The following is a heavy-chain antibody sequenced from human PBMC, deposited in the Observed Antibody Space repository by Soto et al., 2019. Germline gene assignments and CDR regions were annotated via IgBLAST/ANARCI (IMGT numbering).Heavy chain of an antibody. D-gene: IGHD2-2*01. CDR3: AIRYCRSTSCYDSPYFDY. CDR2: INAGNVNT. CDR1: GYTFTSYA. J-gene: IGHJ4*02. Sequence: QVQLVQSGAEVKKPGASVKVSCKASGYTFTSYAMHWVRQAPGQRLEWMGWINAGNVNTKYSQKFQGRVTITRDTSASTAYVEVSSLGSEATAVYYCAIRYCRSTSCYDSPYFDYWGQGTLVTVSS. V-gene: IGHV1-3*01.